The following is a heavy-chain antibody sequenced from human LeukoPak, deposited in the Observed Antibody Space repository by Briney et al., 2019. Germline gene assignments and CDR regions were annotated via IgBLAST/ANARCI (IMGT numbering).Heavy chain of an antibody. J-gene: IGHJ4*02. CDR1: GFTFSTSW. V-gene: IGHV3-7*01. CDR2: IKQDGSET. CDR3: AKSLDY. Sequence: GGSLRLSCAASGFTFSTSWMDWVRQAPGKGLEWVSNIKQDGSETYYVDSAKGRFTTSRDNAKNSLYLQMDSLRVDDTAIYYCAKSLDYWGQGTLVTVSS.